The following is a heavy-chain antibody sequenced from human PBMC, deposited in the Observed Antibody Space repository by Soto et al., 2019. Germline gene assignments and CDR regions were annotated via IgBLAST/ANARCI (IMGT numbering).Heavy chain of an antibody. Sequence: GESLKISCKGSGYSFTSYWIGWVRQMPGKGLEWMGIIYPGDSDTRYSPSFQGQVTISADKSISTAYLQWSSLKASDTAMYYCARLPLGYCSGGSCYSWGYYYYYGMDVWGQGTTVTVSS. V-gene: IGHV5-51*03. CDR2: IYPGDSDT. J-gene: IGHJ6*02. CDR1: GYSFTSYW. D-gene: IGHD2-15*01. CDR3: ARLPLGYCSGGSCYSWGYYYYYGMDV.